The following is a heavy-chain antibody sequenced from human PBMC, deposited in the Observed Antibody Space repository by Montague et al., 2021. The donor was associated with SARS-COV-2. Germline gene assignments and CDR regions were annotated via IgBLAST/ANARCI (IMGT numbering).Heavy chain of an antibody. CDR1: GGSISSSSYY. J-gene: IGHJ6*02. V-gene: IGHV4-39*07. Sequence: SETLSLTCTVSGGSISSSSYYWGWIRQPPGKGLEWIGSIYYSGSTYYNPSLKSRVTISVDTSKNQFSLKLSSVTAADTAVYYCAREEPLRFESLIGPRHYYYGMDDWGQGTTVTVSS. CDR2: IYYSGST. D-gene: IGHD3-9*01. CDR3: AREEPLRFESLIGPRHYYYGMDD.